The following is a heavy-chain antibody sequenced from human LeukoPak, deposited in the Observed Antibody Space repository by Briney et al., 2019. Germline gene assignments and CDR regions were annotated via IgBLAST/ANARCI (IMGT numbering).Heavy chain of an antibody. V-gene: IGHV3-23*01. D-gene: IGHD5-12*01. CDR2: ITTSDGNT. CDR3: AKGGSGYDWFDP. Sequence: PGGSLRLSCAASGFTFSSYTMSWVRQAPGKGLEWVSTITTSDGNTYYADSVKGRFTVSRDNSKNTLFLQMNSLRAEDTAVYYCAKGGSGYDWFDPWGQGTLVTVSS. J-gene: IGHJ5*02. CDR1: GFTFSSYT.